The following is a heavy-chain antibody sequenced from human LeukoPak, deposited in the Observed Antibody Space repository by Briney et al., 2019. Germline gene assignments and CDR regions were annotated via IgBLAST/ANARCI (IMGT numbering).Heavy chain of an antibody. Sequence: AASVKVSCKASGYTFTSYGISWVRQAPGQGLEWMGWISAYNGNTNYAQKLQDRVTMTTDTSASTAYMELRSLRSDDTAVYYCARFSHYYDSSGYVIHYFDYWGQGTLVTVSS. J-gene: IGHJ4*02. CDR2: ISAYNGNT. V-gene: IGHV1-18*01. CDR3: ARFSHYYDSSGYVIHYFDY. CDR1: GYTFTSYG. D-gene: IGHD3-22*01.